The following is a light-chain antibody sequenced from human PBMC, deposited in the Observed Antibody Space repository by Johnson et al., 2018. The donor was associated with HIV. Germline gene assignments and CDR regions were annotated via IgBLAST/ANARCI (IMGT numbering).Light chain of an antibody. V-gene: IGLV1-51*02. J-gene: IGLJ1*01. CDR3: GTWDSSLSAGRV. Sequence: QSVLTQPPSVSAAPGQKVTVSCSGSSSNIGTNYVSWYQHLPGTAPKLLIYENNKRPSGIPDRFSGSKSGTSATLGITGLQTGDEADYYCGTWDSSLSAGRVFGTGTKVTVL. CDR1: SSNIGTNY. CDR2: ENN.